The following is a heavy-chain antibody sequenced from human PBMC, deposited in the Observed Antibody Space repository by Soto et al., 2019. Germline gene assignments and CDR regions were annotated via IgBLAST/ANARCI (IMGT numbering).Heavy chain of an antibody. Sequence: QVHLVQSGAEVKKPGSSVKVSCKASGGPFSNDIITWVRQAPGQGLEWMGRIIPLLSTSTYAQKFQGRLTITADRSSGTAYMELNSLRSEDTAVYYCARESPIGSTFSGYDAIDYWGQGTLITVSS. V-gene: IGHV1-69*08. D-gene: IGHD5-12*01. CDR3: ARESPIGSTFSGYDAIDY. CDR2: IIPLLSTS. J-gene: IGHJ4*02. CDR1: GGPFSNDI.